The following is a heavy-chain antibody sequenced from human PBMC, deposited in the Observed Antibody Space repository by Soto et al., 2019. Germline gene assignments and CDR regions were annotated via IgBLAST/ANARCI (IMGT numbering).Heavy chain of an antibody. D-gene: IGHD3-10*01. CDR1: GYSFTSYW. J-gene: IGHJ6*02. Sequence: GESLKISCKGSGYSFTSYWIVLVRQMPGKGLEWMGIIYPGDSDTRYSPSFQGQVTISADKSISTAYLQWSSLKASDTAMYYCAGGGVRGVITRTRDYYGMDVWGQGTTVTVSS. CDR3: AGGGVRGVITRTRDYYGMDV. V-gene: IGHV5-51*01. CDR2: IYPGDSDT.